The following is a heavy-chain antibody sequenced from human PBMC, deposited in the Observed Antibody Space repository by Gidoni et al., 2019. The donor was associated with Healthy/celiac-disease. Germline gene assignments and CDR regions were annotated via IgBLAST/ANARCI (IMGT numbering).Heavy chain of an antibody. CDR2: ISYDGSNK. J-gene: IGHJ6*02. D-gene: IGHD2-2*02. Sequence: QVQLVESGGGVVQPGRSLRLSCAASGFTFSSYGMHWVRPAPGKGLEWVAVISYDGSNKYYADSVKGRFTISRDNSKNTLYLQMNSLRAEDTAVYYCAKDLYCSSTSCYNVDYYYYGMDVWGQGTTVTVSS. CDR1: GFTFSSYG. CDR3: AKDLYCSSTSCYNVDYYYYGMDV. V-gene: IGHV3-30*18.